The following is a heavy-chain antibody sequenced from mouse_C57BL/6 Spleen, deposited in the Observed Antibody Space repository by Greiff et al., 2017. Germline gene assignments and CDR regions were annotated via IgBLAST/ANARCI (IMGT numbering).Heavy chain of an antibody. CDR3: ATVVDYYAMDD. J-gene: IGHJ4*01. Sequence: VQLQQSGPELVKPGASVTISCKASGYSFTDYNMTSVNQSNGQSLEWIGVINPNYGTTSSNQKFKGKSTLTVDQSSSTAYMQLNSLTSEDSTVYYCATVVDYYAMDDGGKGSSVTVSS. V-gene: IGHV1-39*01. CDR2: INPNYGTT. D-gene: IGHD1-1*01. CDR1: GYSFTDYN.